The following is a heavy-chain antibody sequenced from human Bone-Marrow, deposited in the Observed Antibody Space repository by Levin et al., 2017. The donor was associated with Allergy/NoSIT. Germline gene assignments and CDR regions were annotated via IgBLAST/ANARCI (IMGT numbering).Heavy chain of an antibody. CDR3: AHRHPSDITSYDCVPLDY. CDR1: GFSLSPGVG. Sequence: SGPTLVKPTQTLTLTCTFSGFSLSPGVGVGWIRQPPGKALEWLAVIYWDDDKRYSPSLRSRLTITKDTSRNQVVLTMTNMDPVDTATYYCAHRHPSDITSYDCVPLDYWGQGTLVTVSS. CDR2: IYWDDDK. J-gene: IGHJ4*02. D-gene: IGHD2/OR15-2a*01. V-gene: IGHV2-5*02.